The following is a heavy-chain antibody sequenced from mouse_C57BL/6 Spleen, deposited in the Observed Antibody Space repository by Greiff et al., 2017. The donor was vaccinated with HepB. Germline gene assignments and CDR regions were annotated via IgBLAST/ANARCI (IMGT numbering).Heavy chain of an antibody. Sequence: VQLKESGPELVKPGASVKIPCKASGYTFTDYNMDWVKQSHGKSLEWIGDINPNNGGTIYNQKFKGKATLTVDKSSSTAYMELRSLTSEDTAVYYCARDGDYLFAYWGQETLVTVSA. CDR1: GYTFTDYN. D-gene: IGHD2-4*01. V-gene: IGHV1-18*01. CDR2: INPNNGGT. CDR3: ARDGDYLFAY. J-gene: IGHJ3*01.